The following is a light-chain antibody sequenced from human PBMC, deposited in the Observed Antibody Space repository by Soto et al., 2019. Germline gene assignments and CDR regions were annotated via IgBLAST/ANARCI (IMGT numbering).Light chain of an antibody. Sequence: QSVLTQTPSASGTPGQRVTFSCSGSSSNIGGNTVSWIQHPPRTAPQLLIFSISLRPSGCPDRFSGVKSGTAASLADGGLQSEDGANLYCATGDGVLSAYVFGTGTKGT. V-gene: IGLV1-44*01. J-gene: IGLJ1*01. CDR2: SIS. CDR3: ATGDGVLSAYV. CDR1: SSNIGGNT.